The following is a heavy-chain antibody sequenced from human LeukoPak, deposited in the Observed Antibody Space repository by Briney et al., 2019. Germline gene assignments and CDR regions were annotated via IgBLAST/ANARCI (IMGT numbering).Heavy chain of an antibody. CDR2: IKQDGSEK. D-gene: IGHD2-8*01. J-gene: IGHJ6*02. CDR1: GFTFSNYW. CDR3: ARVNGDTVYGMDV. Sequence: PGGSLRLSCAASGFTFSNYWMSWVRQAPGKGLEWVANIKQDGSEKYYVDSVKGRFTISRDNAKNSLYLQMNSLRAEDTAVYYCARVNGDTVYGMDVWGQGTTVTVSS. V-gene: IGHV3-7*01.